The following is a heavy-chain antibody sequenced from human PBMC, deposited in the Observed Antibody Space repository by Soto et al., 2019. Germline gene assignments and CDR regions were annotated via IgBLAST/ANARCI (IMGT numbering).Heavy chain of an antibody. CDR3: AREVAAADY. J-gene: IGHJ4*02. V-gene: IGHV1-3*05. Sequence: QVQLVQSGAEEKKPGASVKVSCKASGYTFTSYAMHWVRQAPGQRLEWMGWINAGNGNTKYSQKFQGRVTITRDTSATTAYRELSSLRPEDTAVYYWAREVAAADYWGQGTLVTVSS. CDR1: GYTFTSYA. D-gene: IGHD6-13*01. CDR2: INAGNGNT.